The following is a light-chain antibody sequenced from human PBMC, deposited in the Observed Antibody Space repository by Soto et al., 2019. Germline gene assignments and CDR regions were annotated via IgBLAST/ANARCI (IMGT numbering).Light chain of an antibody. CDR3: SSYTTSSTRLYV. V-gene: IGLV2-14*01. Sequence: QSALTQPASVSGSPGQSITISCTGTSSDVGDYNSVSWYQQHPGKAPKLMIYEVSNRPSGVSNRFSGSKSGNTASLTIPGLQAEDEADYYCSSYTTSSTRLYVFGTGTKLTVL. CDR2: EVS. CDR1: SSDVGDYNS. J-gene: IGLJ1*01.